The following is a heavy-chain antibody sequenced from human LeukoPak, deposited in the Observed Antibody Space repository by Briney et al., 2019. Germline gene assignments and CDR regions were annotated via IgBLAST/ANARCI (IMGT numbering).Heavy chain of an antibody. D-gene: IGHD3-3*01. CDR3: ARGFVSYYDFWSGYHPTLFDY. CDR2: MNPNSGNT. Sequence: ASVKVSCKASGYTFTSYDINWVRQATGQGLGWMGWMNPNSGNTGYAQKFQGRVTMTRNTSISTAYMELSSLRSEDTAVYYCARGFVSYYDFWSGYHPTLFDYWGQGTLVTVSS. J-gene: IGHJ4*02. V-gene: IGHV1-8*01. CDR1: GYTFTSYD.